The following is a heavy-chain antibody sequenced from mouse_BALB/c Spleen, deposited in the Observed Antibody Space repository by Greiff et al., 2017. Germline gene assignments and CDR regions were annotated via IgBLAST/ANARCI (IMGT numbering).Heavy chain of an antibody. D-gene: IGHD1-1*01. Sequence: VQLQQSGAELVRPGTSVKVSCKASGYAFTNYLIEWVKQRPGQGLEWIGAIYPGDGDTRYTQKFKGKATLTADKSSSTAYMQLSSLASEDSAVYYCARDYYGSSYYAMDYWGQGTSVTVSS. J-gene: IGHJ4*01. CDR1: GYAFTNYL. CDR2: IYPGDGDT. CDR3: ARDYYGSSYYAMDY. V-gene: IGHV1-87*01.